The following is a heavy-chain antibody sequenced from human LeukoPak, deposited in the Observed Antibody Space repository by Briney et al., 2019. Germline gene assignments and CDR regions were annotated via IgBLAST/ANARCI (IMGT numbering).Heavy chain of an antibody. CDR1: GFSFSNYN. CDR3: TRETPDGYVY. V-gene: IGHV3-21*01. CDR2: ISSSSSYI. D-gene: IGHD5-24*01. Sequence: PGGPLRLSCAASGFSFSNYNMNWVRRAPRKGLEGVSYISSSSSYIYYADSVKGRFTISRDNAKNSLYLQMNSLRAEDTAMYYCTRETPDGYVYWGEGTLVTVSS. J-gene: IGHJ4*02.